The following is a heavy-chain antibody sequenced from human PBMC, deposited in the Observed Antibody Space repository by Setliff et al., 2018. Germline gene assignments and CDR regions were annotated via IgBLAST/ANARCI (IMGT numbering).Heavy chain of an antibody. D-gene: IGHD1-26*01. CDR2: IYHSGSA. Sequence: SETLSLTCTVSGDSISSGDYFWSWIRQPPGKVLEWIAYIYHSGSAYYNPSLKSRVTMSVDTSKNQFSLHLTSVTAADTAVYYCAREVGTSTSSDAFDVWGQGMMVTVSS. J-gene: IGHJ3*01. CDR1: GDSISSGDYF. V-gene: IGHV4-30-4*08. CDR3: AREVGTSTSSDAFDV.